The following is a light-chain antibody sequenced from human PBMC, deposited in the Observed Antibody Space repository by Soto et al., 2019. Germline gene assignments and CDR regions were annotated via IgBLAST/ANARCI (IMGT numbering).Light chain of an antibody. CDR3: QSYDSSLSGSF. Sequence: QPVLTQPPSVSGAPGQRVTISCTGGSSNIGAGYDVHWYQQLPGTAPKLLIYRNTNRPSGVPDRFSGSRSATSATLAITGLQAEDEADYYCQSYDSSLSGSFFGTGTQLTVL. J-gene: IGLJ1*01. CDR2: RNT. V-gene: IGLV1-40*01. CDR1: SSNIGAGYD.